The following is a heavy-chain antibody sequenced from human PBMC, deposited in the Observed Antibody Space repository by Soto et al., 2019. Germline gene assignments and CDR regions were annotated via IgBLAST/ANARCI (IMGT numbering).Heavy chain of an antibody. Sequence: QLQLQESGPGLVKPSETLSLTCTVSGGSISSSSYYWGWIRQPPGKGLEWIGNIYYSGSTYYNPSRQSRVTISVDTSKNQFSLKLSSVTAADTAVYYCARERPPWLQWSYYYGMDVWGQGTTVTVSS. D-gene: IGHD4-4*01. CDR2: IYYSGST. CDR1: GGSISSSSYY. J-gene: IGHJ6*02. CDR3: ARERPPWLQWSYYYGMDV. V-gene: IGHV4-39*02.